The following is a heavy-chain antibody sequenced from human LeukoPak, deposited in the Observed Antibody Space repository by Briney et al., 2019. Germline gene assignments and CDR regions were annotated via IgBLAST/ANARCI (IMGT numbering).Heavy chain of an antibody. J-gene: IGHJ4*02. CDR1: GFTFSSYA. CDR3: AREDWNDYIDY. Sequence: GGSLRLSCAASGFTFSSYAMHWVRQAPGKGLEWVAVISYDGSNKYYADSVKGRFTISRDNSKNTLYLQMNSVRAEDTAVYYCAREDWNDYIDYWGQGTLVTVSS. V-gene: IGHV3-30-3*01. CDR2: ISYDGSNK. D-gene: IGHD1-1*01.